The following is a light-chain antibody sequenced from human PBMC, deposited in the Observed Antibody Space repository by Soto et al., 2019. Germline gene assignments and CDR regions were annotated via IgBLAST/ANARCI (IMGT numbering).Light chain of an antibody. Sequence: QSALTQPASVSGSPGQSITISCTGTSSDVGGHNSVSWYQQYPGKVPKLMLYDVSNRPSGVSDRLSGSKSGNTASLTISGLQAEDEADYYCSSYTDSSTLVFGGGTKVTVL. V-gene: IGLV2-14*01. CDR3: SSYTDSSTLV. CDR2: DVS. J-gene: IGLJ3*02. CDR1: SSDVGGHNS.